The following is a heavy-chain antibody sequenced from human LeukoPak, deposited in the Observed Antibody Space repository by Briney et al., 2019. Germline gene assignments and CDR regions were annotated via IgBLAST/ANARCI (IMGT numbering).Heavy chain of an antibody. D-gene: IGHD3-22*01. Sequence: GGSLRLSCAASGFTFSSYGMHWVRQAPGKGLEWVAVISYDGSNKYYADSVKGRFTISRDNSKNTLYLQMYSLRAEDTAVYYCASYSSGYYYAYWGQGTLVTVSS. J-gene: IGHJ4*02. V-gene: IGHV3-30*03. CDR2: ISYDGSNK. CDR3: ASYSSGYYYAY. CDR1: GFTFSSYG.